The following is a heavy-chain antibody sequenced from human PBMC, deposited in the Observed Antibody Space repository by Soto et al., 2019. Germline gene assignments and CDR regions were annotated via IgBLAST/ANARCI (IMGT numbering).Heavy chain of an antibody. CDR1: GYTFTSYG. CDR3: ARGDGSGSYYENNWFDP. J-gene: IGHJ5*02. CDR2: ISAYNGNT. D-gene: IGHD3-10*01. V-gene: IGHV1-18*01. Sequence: GASVKVSCKASGYTFTSYGISWVRQAPGQGLEWMGWISAYNGNTNYAQKLQGRVTMTTDTSTSTAYMELRSLRSDDTAVYYCARGDGSGSYYENNWFDPWGQGTLVTVSS.